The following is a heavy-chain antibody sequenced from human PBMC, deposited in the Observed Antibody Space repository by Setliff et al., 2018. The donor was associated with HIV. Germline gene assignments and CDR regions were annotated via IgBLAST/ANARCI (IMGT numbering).Heavy chain of an antibody. J-gene: IGHJ4*02. CDR2: IYHSGNT. CDR3: ARREATCYYDTRYFDY. CDR1: GGSISSSNW. Sequence: SETLSLTCAVSGGSISSSNWWSWVRQPPGKGLEWIGEIYHSGNTNYNPSLKSRVTISVDESKNQFSLKLSSVTAADTAVYYCARREATCYYDTRYFDYWGQGTLVTVSS. V-gene: IGHV4-4*02. D-gene: IGHD3-22*01.